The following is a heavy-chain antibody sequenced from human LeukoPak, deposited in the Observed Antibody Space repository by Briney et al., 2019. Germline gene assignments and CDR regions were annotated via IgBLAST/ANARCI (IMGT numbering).Heavy chain of an antibody. Sequence: PGGSPRLSCAASGFTFSNYAVTWVRLAPGKGLEWVSSISGSGSDTYYADSVKGRFTISRDNSKNTLYLQMNSLTAEDTAVYYCARDNTYCSGSRCYDRFDYWGQGTLVAVSS. D-gene: IGHD2-15*01. CDR1: GFTFSNYA. V-gene: IGHV3-23*01. CDR3: ARDNTYCSGSRCYDRFDY. CDR2: ISGSGSDT. J-gene: IGHJ4*02.